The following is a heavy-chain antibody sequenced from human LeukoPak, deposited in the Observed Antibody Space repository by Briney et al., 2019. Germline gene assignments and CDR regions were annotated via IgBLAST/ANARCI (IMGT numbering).Heavy chain of an antibody. Sequence: PGGSLRLSCAASGFTFDDYAMHWVRQAPGKGLEWVSGISWNGGTIGYADSVKGRFTISRDNAKNSLFLQMNSLRAEDTALYYCAKDQTYSGELDYWGQGTLVTVSS. CDR3: AKDQTYSGELDY. D-gene: IGHD5-12*01. J-gene: IGHJ4*02. V-gene: IGHV3-9*01. CDR1: GFTFDDYA. CDR2: ISWNGGTI.